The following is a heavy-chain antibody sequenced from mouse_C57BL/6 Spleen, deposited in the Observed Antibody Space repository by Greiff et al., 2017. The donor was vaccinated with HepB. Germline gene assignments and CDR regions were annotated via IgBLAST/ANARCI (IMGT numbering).Heavy chain of an antibody. V-gene: IGHV6-3*01. D-gene: IGHD1-1*01. CDR1: GFTFSNYW. J-gene: IGHJ2*01. CDR3: TDDYYGSSYGY. CDR2: IRFKSDNYAT. Sequence: EVKVEESGGGLVQPGGSMKLSCVASGFTFSNYWMNWVRQSPEKGLEWVAQIRFKSDNYATHYAESVKGRFTISRDDSKSGVYLHMNNLRAEDTGNYYCTDDYYGSSYGYWGQGTTLTVSS.